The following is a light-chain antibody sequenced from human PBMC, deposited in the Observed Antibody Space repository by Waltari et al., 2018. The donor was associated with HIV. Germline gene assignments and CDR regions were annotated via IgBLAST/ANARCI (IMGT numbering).Light chain of an antibody. CDR2: DAS. V-gene: IGKV3-11*01. CDR3: QQRRNWPKT. J-gene: IGKJ1*01. Sequence: EIVLTQSPATLSLSPGERATLSCRASQSVSSYLAWYQQKPGQAPRRLIYDASNRATGIPARFSGSGSGTDFTLTISSLESEDFAVYYCQQRRNWPKTFGQGTKVEIK. CDR1: QSVSSY.